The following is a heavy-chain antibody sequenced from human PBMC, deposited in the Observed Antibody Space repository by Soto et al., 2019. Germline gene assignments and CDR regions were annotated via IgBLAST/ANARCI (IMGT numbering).Heavy chain of an antibody. Sequence: QVQLVQSGAEVKKPGASVKVSCKASGYTFTSYFIHWVRQAPGQGLEWMGVFDPSGFATNSAQKFQGRLTMTRDTSTSTVYMDLTSLGSDDTALYYCARVSRGAFDIWGQETLVTVSS. CDR1: GYTFTSYF. J-gene: IGHJ3*02. CDR2: FDPSGFAT. V-gene: IGHV1-46*01. CDR3: ARVSRGAFDI.